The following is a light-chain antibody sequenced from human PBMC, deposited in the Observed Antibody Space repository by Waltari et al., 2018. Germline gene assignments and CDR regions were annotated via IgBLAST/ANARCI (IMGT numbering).Light chain of an antibody. CDR2: GAS. CDR3: QHYVSLPVT. V-gene: IGKV3-20*01. Sequence: EIVLTQSPGTLSLSPGERATLSCRANQSVSRALAWYQQKPGQTPRLLIYGASNRATGIPDRFSGSGSGTDFSLIISRLEPEDFAVYYCQHYVSLPVTFGQGTKVEIK. J-gene: IGKJ1*01. CDR1: QSVSRA.